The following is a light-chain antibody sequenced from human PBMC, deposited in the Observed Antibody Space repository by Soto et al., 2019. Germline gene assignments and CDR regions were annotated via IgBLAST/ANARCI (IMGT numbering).Light chain of an antibody. CDR3: SSYAGSNNYV. CDR2: EVS. J-gene: IGLJ1*01. Sequence: QFALTQPPSASGSPGQSVTISCTGTSSDVGGYNYVSWYQQHPGKAPKLMIYEVSKRPSGVPDRFSGSKSGNTASLTVSGLQAEDEADYYCSSYAGSNNYVFGTG. V-gene: IGLV2-8*01. CDR1: SSDVGGYNY.